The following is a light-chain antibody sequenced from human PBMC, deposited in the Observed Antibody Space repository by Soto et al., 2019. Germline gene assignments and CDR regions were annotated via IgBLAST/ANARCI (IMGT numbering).Light chain of an antibody. V-gene: IGLV2-23*01. J-gene: IGLJ1*01. CDR1: SSDVGGYKY. CDR2: KGT. Sequence: QSVLTQPASVSGSPGQSITISCTGTSSDVGGYKYVSWYQQHPDKAPQLMIYKGTQRPSGVSNRFSGSTSGNAASLTISGLQAGDEADYFCCSSAPESTYVFGTGTKLTVL. CDR3: CSSAPESTYV.